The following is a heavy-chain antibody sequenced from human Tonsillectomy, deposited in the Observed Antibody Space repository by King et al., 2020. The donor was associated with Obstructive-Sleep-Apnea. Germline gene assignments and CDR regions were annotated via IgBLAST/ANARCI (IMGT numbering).Heavy chain of an antibody. D-gene: IGHD3-22*01. J-gene: IGHJ5*02. CDR2: IKQDGSEE. Sequence: VQLVESGGGLVQPGGSLRLSCAASGFTFSNSWMSWVRQAPGKGLEWVANIKQDGSEEYYVDSVKGRFTISRDNAKNSLYLQMNSLRAEDMAVYYCARKMYYYDTSSLGWFDPWGQGTLVTVSS. V-gene: IGHV3-7*01. CDR3: ARKMYYYDTSSLGWFDP. CDR1: GFTFSNSW.